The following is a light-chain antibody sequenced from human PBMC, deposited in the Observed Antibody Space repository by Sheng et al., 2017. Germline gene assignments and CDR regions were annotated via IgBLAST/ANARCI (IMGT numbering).Light chain of an antibody. CDR1: QGVSSY. Sequence: EIVLTQSPATLALSPGERATLSCRASQGVSSYLAWYQQKPGQAPRVLIYDASNRATGIPARFSGSGSGTDFTLTISSLEPEDFAVYYCQQRSIWPLTFGGGTKVEIK. CDR2: DAS. V-gene: IGKV3-11*01. J-gene: IGKJ4*01. CDR3: QQRSIWPLT.